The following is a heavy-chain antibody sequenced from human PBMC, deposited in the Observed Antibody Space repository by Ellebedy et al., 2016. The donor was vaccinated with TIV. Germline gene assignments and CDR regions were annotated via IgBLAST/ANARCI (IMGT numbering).Heavy chain of an antibody. CDR1: GFIFDDYD. Sequence: GESLKISXAASGFIFDDYDMSWVRQAPGKGLEWVSDINWNGTSTGYADSVKGRFTISRDNAKNSLYLQMNSLRAEDTALYYCARDILGSSPDYWGQGTLVTVSS. J-gene: IGHJ4*02. V-gene: IGHV3-20*04. CDR3: ARDILGSSPDY. D-gene: IGHD3-10*01. CDR2: INWNGTST.